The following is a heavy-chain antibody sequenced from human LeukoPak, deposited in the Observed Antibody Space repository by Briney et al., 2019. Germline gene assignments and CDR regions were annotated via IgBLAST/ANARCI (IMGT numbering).Heavy chain of an antibody. D-gene: IGHD6-13*01. J-gene: IGHJ4*02. CDR3: ARTRKQQLVAALFDY. CDR1: GYTFTSYA. V-gene: IGHV7-4-1*02. CDR2: INTNTGNP. Sequence: ASVKVSCNASGYTFTSYAMNWVRQSPGQGLEWMGWINTNTGNPTYAQGFTGRFVFSLDTSVSTAYLQISSLKAEDTAVYYCARTRKQQLVAALFDYWGQGTLVTVSS.